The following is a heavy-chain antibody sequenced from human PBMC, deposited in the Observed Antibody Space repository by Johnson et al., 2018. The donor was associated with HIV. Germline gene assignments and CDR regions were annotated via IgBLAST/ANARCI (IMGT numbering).Heavy chain of an antibody. CDR3: AKDIRSGTTADAFDI. CDR2: ISYDGSNK. J-gene: IGHJ3*02. Sequence: VQLVESGGGVVQPGRSLRLSCAASGFTFSSYAMHWVRQAPGKGLEWVAVISYDGSNKYYADSVKGRFTISRDNSKNTLYLQMNSLRAEDTALYYCAKDIRSGTTADAFDIWGQGTMVTVSS. V-gene: IGHV3-30*04. D-gene: IGHD1-7*01. CDR1: GFTFSSYA.